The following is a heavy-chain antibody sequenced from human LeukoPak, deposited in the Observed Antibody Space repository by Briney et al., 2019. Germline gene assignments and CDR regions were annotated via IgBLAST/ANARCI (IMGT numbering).Heavy chain of an antibody. Sequence: GESLKISCKGSGYSFTSYWIGWVRQMSGKGLEWMGMIYPGDSDTRYSPSFQGQVTISADKSISTAFLQWSSLEASDTAMYYCVRGGGEQQVDYWGQGTLVTVSS. J-gene: IGHJ4*02. CDR3: VRGGGEQQVDY. CDR1: GYSFTSYW. CDR2: IYPGDSDT. V-gene: IGHV5-51*01. D-gene: IGHD3-10*01.